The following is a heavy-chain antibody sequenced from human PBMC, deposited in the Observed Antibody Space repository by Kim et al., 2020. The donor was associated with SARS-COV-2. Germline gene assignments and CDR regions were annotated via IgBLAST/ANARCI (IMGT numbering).Heavy chain of an antibody. V-gene: IGHV3-11*01. J-gene: IGHJ4*02. Sequence: GGSLRLSCAASGFTSSDYYMSWIRQAPGKGLEWVSYISSSGSTIYYADSVKGRFTISRDNAKNSLYLQMNSLRAEDTAVYYCAMYYDYVWGSYRAGSYWGQGTLVTVSS. CDR1: GFTSSDYY. D-gene: IGHD3-16*02. CDR3: AMYYDYVWGSYRAGSY. CDR2: ISSSGSTI.